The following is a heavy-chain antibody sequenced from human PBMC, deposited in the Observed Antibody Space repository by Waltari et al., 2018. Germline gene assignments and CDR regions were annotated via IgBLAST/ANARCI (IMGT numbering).Heavy chain of an antibody. Sequence: QVQLVQSGAEVKKPGSSVKVSCKASGGPFSSYAISWVRQAPGQGLEWMGGIIPIFGTANYAQKFQGRVTITTDESTSTAYMELSSLRSEDTAVYYCASQRRGYYDSSGYFDYWGQGTLVTVSS. CDR3: ASQRRGYYDSSGYFDY. CDR2: IIPIFGTA. CDR1: GGPFSSYA. D-gene: IGHD3-22*01. V-gene: IGHV1-69*05. J-gene: IGHJ4*02.